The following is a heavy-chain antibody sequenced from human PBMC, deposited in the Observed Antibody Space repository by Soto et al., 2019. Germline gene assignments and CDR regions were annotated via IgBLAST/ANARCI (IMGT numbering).Heavy chain of an antibody. V-gene: IGHV4-31*03. CDR3: ASRIDYYGSGSYFGHFDY. CDR1: GGSISSGGYY. Sequence: SETLSLTCTVSGGSISSGGYYWSWIRQHPGKGLEWIGYIYYSGSTYYNPSLKSRVTISVDTSKNQFSLKLSSVTAADTAVYYCASRIDYYGSGSYFGHFDYWGQGTLVTVSS. CDR2: IYYSGST. D-gene: IGHD3-10*01. J-gene: IGHJ4*02.